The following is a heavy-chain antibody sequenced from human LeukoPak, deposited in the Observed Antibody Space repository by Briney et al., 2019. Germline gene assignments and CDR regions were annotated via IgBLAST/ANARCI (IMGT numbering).Heavy chain of an antibody. Sequence: GGSLRLSCAASGFTFTNDFMTWVRQAPGKGLEWVANMRVDGSDIHYADSVKGRFTISSDNAKNSLYLQMNSLRAEDMALYYCAKDLNNDYGDSSWGQGTLVTVSS. CDR3: AKDLNNDYGDSS. V-gene: IGHV3-7*03. CDR2: MRVDGSDI. CDR1: GFTFTNDF. J-gene: IGHJ4*02. D-gene: IGHD4-17*01.